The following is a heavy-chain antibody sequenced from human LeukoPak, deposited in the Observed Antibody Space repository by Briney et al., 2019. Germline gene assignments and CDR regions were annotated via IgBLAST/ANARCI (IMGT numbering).Heavy chain of an antibody. J-gene: IGHJ3*02. CDR2: IKTDGTIK. CDR3: TRDRLGADAFDI. V-gene: IGHV3-74*01. Sequence: GGSLRLSCAASGFTFSTYWIHWVRQGPGKGLVWVPRIKTDGTIKQYADSVEGRFIISRDNAKSTVFLQMNSLRAEDTAVYYCTRDRLGADAFDIWGQGTMVTVSS. CDR1: GFTFSTYW. D-gene: IGHD1-26*01.